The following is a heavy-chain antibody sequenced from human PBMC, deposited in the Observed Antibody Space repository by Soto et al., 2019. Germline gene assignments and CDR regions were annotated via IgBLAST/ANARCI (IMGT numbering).Heavy chain of an antibody. CDR1: GYTLTELS. D-gene: IGHD3-9*01. Sequence: ASVKVSCKVSGYTLTELSMHWVRQAPGKGLEWMGGFDPEDGETIYAQKFQGRVTMTEDTSTDTAYMELSSLRSEDTAVYYCATDLDRLRYFDWLPQAARFDYWGQGTLVTVSS. V-gene: IGHV1-24*01. J-gene: IGHJ4*02. CDR3: ATDLDRLRYFDWLPQAARFDY. CDR2: FDPEDGET.